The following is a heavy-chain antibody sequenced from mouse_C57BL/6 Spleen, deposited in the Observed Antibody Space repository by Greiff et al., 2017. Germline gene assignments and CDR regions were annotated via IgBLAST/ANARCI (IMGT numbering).Heavy chain of an antibody. CDR2: IYPGSGST. CDR1: GYTFTSYW. V-gene: IGHV1-55*01. J-gene: IGHJ3*01. Sequence: QVQLQQSGAELVKPGASVKMSCKASGYTFTSYWITWVKQRPGQGLEWIGDIYPGSGSTNYNAKFKSKATLTVDTSSSTAYMQLSSLTSEDSAVYYCGRVYGGYSAWVAYWGQGTLVTVSA. D-gene: IGHD2-3*01. CDR3: GRVYGGYSAWVAY.